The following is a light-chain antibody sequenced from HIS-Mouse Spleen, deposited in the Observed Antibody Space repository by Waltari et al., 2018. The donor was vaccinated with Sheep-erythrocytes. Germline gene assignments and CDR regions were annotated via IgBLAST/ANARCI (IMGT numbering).Light chain of an antibody. V-gene: IGLV2-11*02. J-gene: IGLJ1*01. CDR3: SSYTGSYNHV. CDR2: VVS. CDR1: SSDICVDNY. Sequence: QSPLTQPRPVSGSLLQSVTISCTVTSSDICVDNYVSRYQNHPGKAPKLMIYVVSKRPSGVPDRFSGSKSGNTASLTISGLQAEDEADYYCSSYTGSYNHVFATGTKLTVL.